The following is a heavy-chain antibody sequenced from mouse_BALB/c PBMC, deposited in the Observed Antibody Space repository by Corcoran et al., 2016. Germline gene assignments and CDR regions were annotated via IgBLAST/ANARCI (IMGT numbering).Heavy chain of an antibody. D-gene: IGHD1-1*01. J-gene: IGHJ3*01. CDR3: ARRLRIGFAY. Sequence: QIQLVQSGPELKKPGETVKISCKASGYTFTNYGMNWVKQAPGKGLKWMGWINTYTGETTYADDFKGRFAFSLETSASTAYLQINNLKNEDTATYFCARRLRIGFAYWGQGTLVTVSA. CDR1: GYTFTNYG. CDR2: INTYTGET. V-gene: IGHV9-3-1*01.